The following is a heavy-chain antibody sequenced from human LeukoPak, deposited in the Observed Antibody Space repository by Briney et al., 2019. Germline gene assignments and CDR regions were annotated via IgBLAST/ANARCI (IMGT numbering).Heavy chain of an antibody. J-gene: IGHJ4*02. D-gene: IGHD3-10*01. CDR2: IYNSGST. CDR3: AREYYYGSGSAPFFDY. V-gene: IGHV4-59*11. Sequence: SSETLSPTCTVSGASISRHHWSWIRQSPGKGLEWIGYIYNSGSTNHNPSLKSRVTISVDTSKNQFSLKLNSVTAGDTAVYYCAREYYYGSGSAPFFDYWGLGTLVTVSA. CDR1: GASISRHH.